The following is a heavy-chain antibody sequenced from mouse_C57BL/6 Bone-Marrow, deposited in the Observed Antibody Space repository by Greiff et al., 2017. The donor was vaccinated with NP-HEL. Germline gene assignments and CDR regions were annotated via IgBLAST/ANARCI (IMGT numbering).Heavy chain of an antibody. V-gene: IGHV5-6*01. CDR3: ARHELLEIAY. Sequence: EVQVVESGGDLVKPGGSLKLSCAASGFTFSSYGMSWVRQTPDKRLEWVATISSGGSYTYYPDSVKGRFTISRDNAKNTLYLQMSILKSEDTAMYYCARHELLEIAYWGQGTLVTVSA. CDR2: ISSGGSYT. D-gene: IGHD1-1*01. CDR1: GFTFSSYG. J-gene: IGHJ3*01.